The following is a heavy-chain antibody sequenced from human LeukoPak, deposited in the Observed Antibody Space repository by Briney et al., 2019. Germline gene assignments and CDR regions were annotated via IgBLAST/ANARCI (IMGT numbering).Heavy chain of an antibody. D-gene: IGHD3-10*01. CDR2: IYSGGST. V-gene: IGHV3-66*01. CDR3: HLPKVITMVRGVIKEY. CDR1: GFTVSSNY. J-gene: IGHJ4*02. Sequence: GGSLRLSCAASGFTVSSNYMSWVRQAPGKGLEWVSVIYSGGSTYYADSVKGRFTISRDNSKNTLYLQMNSLRAEDTAVYYCHLPKVITMVRGVIKEYWGQGTLVTVSS.